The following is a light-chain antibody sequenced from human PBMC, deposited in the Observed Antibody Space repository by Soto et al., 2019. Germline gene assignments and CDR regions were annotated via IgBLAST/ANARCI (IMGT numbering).Light chain of an antibody. CDR3: QQYYSTPQT. CDR2: WAS. CDR1: ESILSNSTNKNY. J-gene: IGKJ1*01. Sequence: DIVMSQSPDSLAESLGERATINWKSSESILSNSTNKNYLAWYRQKPGQPPKLLIYWASARESGVPDRFSGSGSGADFTLTISRLQAEDVAVYYCQQYYSTPQTFGQGTKVDI. V-gene: IGKV4-1*01.